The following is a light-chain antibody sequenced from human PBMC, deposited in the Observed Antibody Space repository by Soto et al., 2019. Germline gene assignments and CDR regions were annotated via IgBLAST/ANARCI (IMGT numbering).Light chain of an antibody. CDR2: DVS. CDR1: SSDFGGYNY. Sequence: LTQPASVSGSPGQSITISCTGTSSDFGGYNYVSWYQQHPGKAPKLMIYDVSNRPSGVSNRFSGSKSGNTASLTISGLQAEDEADYYCSSYTSSSTAYVFGTGTKVTVL. CDR3: SSYTSSSTAYV. J-gene: IGLJ1*01. V-gene: IGLV2-14*01.